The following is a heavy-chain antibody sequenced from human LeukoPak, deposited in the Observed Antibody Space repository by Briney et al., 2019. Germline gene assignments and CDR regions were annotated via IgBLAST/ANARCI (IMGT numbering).Heavy chain of an antibody. CDR3: ARRRDYFDY. V-gene: IGHV3-30-3*01. J-gene: IGHJ4*02. CDR2: ISYDGSNK. CDR1: GFTFSSYA. Sequence: GGSLRLSCAASGFTFSSYAMHWVRQAPGKGLEWVAVISYDGSNKYYADSVKGRSTISRDNSKNTRYLQMNSLRAEDTAVYYCARRRDYFDYWGQGTLVTVSS.